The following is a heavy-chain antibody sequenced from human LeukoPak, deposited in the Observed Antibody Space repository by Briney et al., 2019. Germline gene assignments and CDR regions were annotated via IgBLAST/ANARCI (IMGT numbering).Heavy chain of an antibody. J-gene: IGHJ3*02. CDR2: ISSSSRYI. CDR1: GFTFSSYS. Sequence: GRSLRLSCAASGFTFSSYSMNWVRQPPGKGLEWVSSISSSSRYIYYADSVKGRFTISRDNAKNSLYLQMNSLRAEDTAVYYCARDRSMADAFDIWGQGTMVTVSS. CDR3: ARDRSMADAFDI. D-gene: IGHD5-24*01. V-gene: IGHV3-21*01.